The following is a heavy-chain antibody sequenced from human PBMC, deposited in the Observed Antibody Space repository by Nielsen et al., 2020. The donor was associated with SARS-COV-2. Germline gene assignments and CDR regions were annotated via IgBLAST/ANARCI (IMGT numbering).Heavy chain of an antibody. D-gene: IGHD6-19*01. CDR2: ISGSGGST. J-gene: IGHJ4*02. V-gene: IGHV3-23*01. CDR1: GFTFSSYA. Sequence: GGSLRLSCAASGFTFSSYAMSWVRQAPGKGLEWVSAISGSGGSTYYADSVKSRFTISRDNSKNTLYLQMNSLRAEDTAVYYCAKVAGIAVAGTSNDYWGQGTLVTVSS. CDR3: AKVAGIAVAGTSNDY.